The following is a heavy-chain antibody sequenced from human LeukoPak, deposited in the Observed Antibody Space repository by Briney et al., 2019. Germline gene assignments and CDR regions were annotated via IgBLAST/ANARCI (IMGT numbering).Heavy chain of an antibody. CDR1: GYSFPDYY. Sequence: ASVKVSCKASGYSFPDYYIHWVRQAPGQGLEWLGCIFPSSGATTHAQKFQGRVTMTRDKSINTGYMEVSSLTSDDTAMYYCARDLPGDGYNSAYDVWGQGTMVTVSS. J-gene: IGHJ3*01. V-gene: IGHV1-2*02. CDR2: IFPSSGAT. D-gene: IGHD5-24*01. CDR3: ARDLPGDGYNSAYDV.